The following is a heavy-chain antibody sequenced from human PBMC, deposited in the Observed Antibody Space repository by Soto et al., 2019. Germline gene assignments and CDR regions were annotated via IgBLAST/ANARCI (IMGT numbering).Heavy chain of an antibody. D-gene: IGHD3-3*01. CDR3: ARDRARITIFGDPRGVGFDP. Sequence: GGSLRLSCAASGFTFSSYGMHWVRQAPGKGLEWVAVIWYDGSNKYYADSVKGRFTISRDNSKNTLYLQMNSLRAEDTAVYYCARDRARITIFGDPRGVGFDPWGQGTLVTVSS. J-gene: IGHJ5*02. CDR1: GFTFSSYG. V-gene: IGHV3-33*01. CDR2: IWYDGSNK.